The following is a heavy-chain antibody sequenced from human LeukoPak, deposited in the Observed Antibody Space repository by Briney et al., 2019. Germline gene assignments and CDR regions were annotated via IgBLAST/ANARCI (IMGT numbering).Heavy chain of an antibody. Sequence: VASVKVSCKASGYTFTGYYMHWARQAPGQGLEWMGWINPNSGGTNYAQKFQGRDTMTRDPSISTAYMELSRLRSEDTAVYYCARVVVAATRYMDVWGKGTTVTVSS. D-gene: IGHD2-15*01. CDR3: ARVVVAATRYMDV. CDR1: GYTFTGYY. V-gene: IGHV1-2*02. J-gene: IGHJ6*03. CDR2: INPNSGGT.